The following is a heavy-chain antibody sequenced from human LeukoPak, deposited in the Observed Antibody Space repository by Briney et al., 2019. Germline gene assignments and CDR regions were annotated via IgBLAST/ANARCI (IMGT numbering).Heavy chain of an antibody. CDR3: ARSIGLTGGGVDV. V-gene: IGHV3-11*01. CDR2: ITDSGSSI. CDR1: GFTFKDYN. D-gene: IGHD3-9*01. J-gene: IGHJ6*02. Sequence: GGSLRLSCAASGFTFKDYNMNWVRQAPGQGLEWVSYITDSGSSIHYADSVNGRFTISRDNAKNSLYLQMNSLRAEDSAVYYCARSIGLTGGGVDVWGRGTTVTVSS.